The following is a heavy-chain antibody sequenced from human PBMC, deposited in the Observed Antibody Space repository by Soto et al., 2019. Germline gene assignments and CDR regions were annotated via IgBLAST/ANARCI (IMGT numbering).Heavy chain of an antibody. V-gene: IGHV1-69*06. Sequence: QVQLVQSGAEVKKPGSSVKVSCKASGGTFSSYAISWVRQAPGQGLEWMGGITPIFGTANYAQKFQGRVTITADKSTSTAYMELSSLRSEDTAVYYCARKYSSGWYSYNWFDPWGQGTLVTVSS. CDR3: ARKYSSGWYSYNWFDP. D-gene: IGHD6-19*01. CDR1: GGTFSSYA. J-gene: IGHJ5*02. CDR2: ITPIFGTA.